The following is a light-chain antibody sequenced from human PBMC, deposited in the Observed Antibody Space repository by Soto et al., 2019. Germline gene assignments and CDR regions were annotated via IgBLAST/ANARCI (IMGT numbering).Light chain of an antibody. CDR2: GAS. J-gene: IGKJ1*01. CDR3: QQYNNWPPWT. CDR1: QSVSSN. Sequence: EIVMTQSPATLSVSPGERATLSCRASQSVSSNLAWYQQKPGQAPRLLIYGASTRATTAPARFSGSGSGTEFTLTISSLQSEDFAVYYCQQYNNWPPWTFGQGTTVEIK. V-gene: IGKV3-15*01.